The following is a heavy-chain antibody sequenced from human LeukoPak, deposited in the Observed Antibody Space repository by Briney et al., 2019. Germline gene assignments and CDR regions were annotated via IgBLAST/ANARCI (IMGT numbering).Heavy chain of an antibody. V-gene: IGHV4-61*02. CDR1: GVSISSASYY. D-gene: IGHD3-22*01. J-gene: IGHJ3*02. CDR2: ISSSGST. Sequence: SETLSLTCTVSGVSISSASYYWSWIRQPAGKGPEWIGRISSSGSTNYNPSLKSRVTISVDTSKNQFSLKLSSVTAADTAVYFCARGPYSYDSSGAFDIWGQGTMVTVSS. CDR3: ARGPYSYDSSGAFDI.